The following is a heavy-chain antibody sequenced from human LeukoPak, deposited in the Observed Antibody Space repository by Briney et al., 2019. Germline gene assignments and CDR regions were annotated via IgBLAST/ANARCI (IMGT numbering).Heavy chain of an antibody. Sequence: GWSVTLSCVASGFTFDDYALHWVRQAPGKGLEWASGISWNSGSIGYADSVKGRFTISRDNAKNSLYLQMNSLRAEDTALYYCAKDGRFDPWGQGTLVTVSS. J-gene: IGHJ5*02. CDR1: GFTFDDYA. CDR3: AKDGRFDP. CDR2: ISWNSGSI. V-gene: IGHV3-9*01.